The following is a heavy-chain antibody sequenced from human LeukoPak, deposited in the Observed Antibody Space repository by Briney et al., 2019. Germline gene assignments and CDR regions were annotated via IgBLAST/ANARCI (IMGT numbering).Heavy chain of an antibody. Sequence: ASVKVSCKASGGTFSSYAISWVRQAPGQRLEWMGWINAGKGNTKYSQKFQGRVTITRDTSASTAYMELSSLRSEDTAVYYCACSVTTQFQGDYWGQGTLVTVPS. J-gene: IGHJ4*02. CDR2: INAGKGNT. D-gene: IGHD4-17*01. V-gene: IGHV1-3*01. CDR3: ACSVTTQFQGDY. CDR1: GGTFSSYA.